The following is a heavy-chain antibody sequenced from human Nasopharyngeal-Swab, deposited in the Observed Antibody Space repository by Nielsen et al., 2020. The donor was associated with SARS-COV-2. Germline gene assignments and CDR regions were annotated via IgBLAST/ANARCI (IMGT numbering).Heavy chain of an antibody. J-gene: IGHJ4*02. Sequence: VRQMPGKGLEWVGRIRSKANSYATAYAASVKGRFTISRDDSKNTAYLQMNSLKTEDTAVCYCRRGTDYWGQGTLVTVSS. CDR2: IRSKANSYAT. CDR3: RRGTDY. D-gene: IGHD1-1*01. V-gene: IGHV3-73*01.